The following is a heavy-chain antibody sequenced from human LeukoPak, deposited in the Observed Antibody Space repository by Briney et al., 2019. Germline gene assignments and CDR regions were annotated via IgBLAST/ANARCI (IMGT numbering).Heavy chain of an antibody. CDR3: ARDRYYYGSGSYYFDY. CDR2: IYTSGST. J-gene: IGHJ4*02. Sequence: MPSETLSLTCTVSGGSISSYYWSWIRQPAGKGLKWIGRIYTSGSTNYNPSLKSRVTMSVDTSKNQFSLKLSSVTAADTAVYYCARDRYYYGSGSYYFDYWGQGTLVTVSS. D-gene: IGHD3-10*01. CDR1: GGSISSYY. V-gene: IGHV4-4*07.